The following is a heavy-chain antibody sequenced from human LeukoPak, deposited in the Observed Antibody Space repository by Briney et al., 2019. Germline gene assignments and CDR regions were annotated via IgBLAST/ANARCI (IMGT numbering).Heavy chain of an antibody. D-gene: IGHD3-10*01. Sequence: ASVKVSCKASGYTFTDYYIHWVRQAPGQGLEWMGWMNPNIGGTKYAQKFQGRVTMTRDTSISTAYMELSRLGSDDTAVYYCARRITLIRGVSEGPGFDPWGQGTLVTVSS. CDR1: GYTFTDYY. CDR2: MNPNIGGT. CDR3: ARRITLIRGVSEGPGFDP. J-gene: IGHJ5*02. V-gene: IGHV1-2*02.